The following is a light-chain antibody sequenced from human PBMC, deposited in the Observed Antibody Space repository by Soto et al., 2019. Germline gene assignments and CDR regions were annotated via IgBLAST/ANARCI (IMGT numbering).Light chain of an antibody. J-gene: IGKJ1*01. CDR3: QQYNNWPQWT. CDR1: QSVSSN. Sequence: EIVMTQSPSTLSVSAGERATLSCRASQSVSSNLAWYQQKPGQAPRPLIYGASTRATGIPARFSGSGSGTEFTLTISSLQSEDFAVYYCQQYNNWPQWTFGQGTKVDIK. V-gene: IGKV3-15*01. CDR2: GAS.